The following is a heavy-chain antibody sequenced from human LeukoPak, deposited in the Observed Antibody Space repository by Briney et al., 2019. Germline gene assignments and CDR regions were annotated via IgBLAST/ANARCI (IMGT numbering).Heavy chain of an antibody. CDR1: GDSISNYY. J-gene: IGHJ4*02. D-gene: IGHD3-10*01. Sequence: SETLSLTCTVSGDSISNYYWSWIRQPAGKGLEWIGRIYTSGSTNYNPSLKSRVTMSVDTSKNQFSLKLSSVTAADTAAYYCARVSLVRGAPDYYFDYWGQGTLVTVSS. V-gene: IGHV4-4*07. CDR2: IYTSGST. CDR3: ARVSLVRGAPDYYFDY.